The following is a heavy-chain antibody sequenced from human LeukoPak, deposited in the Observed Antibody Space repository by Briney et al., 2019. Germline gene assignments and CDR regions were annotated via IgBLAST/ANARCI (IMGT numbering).Heavy chain of an antibody. J-gene: IGHJ4*02. Sequence: PSETLSLTCTVSGGSISSSSYYWGWIRQPPGKGLEWIGSIYYSGSTYYNPSLKSRVTISVDTSKNQFSLKLSFVTAADTAVYYCARRYCTNGVCLDYWGQGTLVTVSS. CDR3: ARRYCTNGVCLDY. CDR2: IYYSGST. D-gene: IGHD2-8*01. V-gene: IGHV4-39*01. CDR1: GGSISSSSYY.